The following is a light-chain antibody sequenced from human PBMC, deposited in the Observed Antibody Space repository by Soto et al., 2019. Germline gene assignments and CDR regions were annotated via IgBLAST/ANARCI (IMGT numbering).Light chain of an antibody. Sequence: SYELTQPPSVSVAPGQTASIPCGGDNIGSHSVHWYQQRPGQAPVLVAYEDNVRPSEIPERVSGSNSGTTATLTISWVEAGDEADYYCQVWDGSSDHWVFGGGTKLIVL. CDR1: NIGSHS. CDR2: EDN. V-gene: IGLV3-21*02. CDR3: QVWDGSSDHWV. J-gene: IGLJ3*02.